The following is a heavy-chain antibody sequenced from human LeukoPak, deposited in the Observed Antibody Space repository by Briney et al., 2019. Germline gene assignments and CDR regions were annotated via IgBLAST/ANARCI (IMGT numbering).Heavy chain of an antibody. Sequence: GESLRLSCAASGFSLTNIAMSWVRQAPGKGLEWVSLIIGSSGDTFYADSVKGRFTISRDNSKNRLFLHMNSLRAQDTALYYCAKGAYDYIEMGYFDYWGQGTLVTVSS. CDR2: IIGSSGDT. J-gene: IGHJ4*02. CDR3: AKGAYDYIEMGYFDY. CDR1: GFSLTNIA. D-gene: IGHD5-12*01. V-gene: IGHV3-23*01.